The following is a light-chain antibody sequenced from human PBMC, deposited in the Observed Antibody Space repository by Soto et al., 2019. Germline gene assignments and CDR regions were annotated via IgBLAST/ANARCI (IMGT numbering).Light chain of an antibody. J-gene: IGKJ1*01. CDR1: QSVSNNY. V-gene: IGKV3-20*01. CDR3: QPYGSSGT. CDR2: GAS. Sequence: EIVLTQSTGTLSLSPGERATLSARASQSVSNNYSAWYQQKPGQAPRPLIYGASNRATGIPDRFSGTGSGTDFTLTISRLEPEEFAVDDCQPYGSSGTFCQGTQVDIK.